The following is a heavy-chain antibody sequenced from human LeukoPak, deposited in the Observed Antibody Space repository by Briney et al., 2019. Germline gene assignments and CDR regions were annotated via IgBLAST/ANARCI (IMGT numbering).Heavy chain of an antibody. Sequence: PGRSLRLSCAASGFTFSSYGMHWVRQAPGKGLEWVAVIWYDGSNKYYADSVKGRFAISRDNSKNTLYLQMNSLRAEDTAVYYCARGPRFLGNTSRRQGFDYWGQGTLVTVSS. CDR3: ARGPRFLGNTSRRQGFDY. J-gene: IGHJ4*02. CDR2: IWYDGSNK. D-gene: IGHD1-26*01. V-gene: IGHV3-33*01. CDR1: GFTFSSYG.